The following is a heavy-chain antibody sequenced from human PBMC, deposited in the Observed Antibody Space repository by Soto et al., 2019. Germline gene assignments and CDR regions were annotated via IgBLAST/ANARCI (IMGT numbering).Heavy chain of an antibody. CDR1: GLNFRRYG. CDR2: IWYDGSDK. Sequence: QVHLVESGGGVVQPGRSLRLSCAASGLNFRRYGVHWVRQAPGKGLEWVALIWYDGSDKYYADSVKGRFTISRDNSKSRVYLKMNSRRVDDRAVYYWGGDKGWFDPWGQGTLVPVSS. J-gene: IGHJ5*02. V-gene: IGHV3-33*01. CDR3: GGDKGWFDP.